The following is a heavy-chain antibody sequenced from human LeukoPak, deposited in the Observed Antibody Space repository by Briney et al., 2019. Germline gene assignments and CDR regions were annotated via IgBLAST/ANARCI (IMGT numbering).Heavy chain of an antibody. CDR1: GGSISSYY. CDR2: MYQRGST. CDR3: ARGFEINYRYSLYD. D-gene: IGHD3-16*02. Sequence: SETLSLTCTVTGGSISSYYWSWTRQRQGTGLEWIGHMYQRGSTDYKPSLKSRDTISEDTSKNHLPLKVSAVTAADTAVYYCARGFEINYRYSLYDWGQGNLVTVSS. V-gene: IGHV4-59*01. J-gene: IGHJ4*02.